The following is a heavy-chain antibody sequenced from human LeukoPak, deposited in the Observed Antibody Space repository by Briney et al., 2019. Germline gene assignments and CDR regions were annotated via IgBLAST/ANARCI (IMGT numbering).Heavy chain of an antibody. Sequence: ASVKVSCKASGGNFSSYGITWVRQAPGQGLEWMGWVVPILGIANYAQKFQGRVTITADKSTTIAYMELSSLRSEDTAVYYCARECYYDSCGYFNSKVYAFDIWGQGTMVTVSS. J-gene: IGHJ3*02. D-gene: IGHD3-22*01. CDR3: ARECYYDSCGYFNSKVYAFDI. V-gene: IGHV1-69*10. CDR2: VVPILGIA. CDR1: GGNFSSYG.